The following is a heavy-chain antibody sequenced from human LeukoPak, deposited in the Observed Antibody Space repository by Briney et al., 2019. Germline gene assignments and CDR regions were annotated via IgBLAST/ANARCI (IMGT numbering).Heavy chain of an antibody. CDR2: ISGSGGST. Sequence: GRSLRLSCAASGFTFSSYAMSWVRQAPGKGLEWVSAISGSGGSTYYADSVKGRFTISRDNSKNTLYLQMNSLRAEDTAVYYCAKSKGSSSSGTMFDYWGQGTLVTVSS. CDR1: GFTFSSYA. J-gene: IGHJ4*02. D-gene: IGHD6-6*01. V-gene: IGHV3-23*01. CDR3: AKSKGSSSSGTMFDY.